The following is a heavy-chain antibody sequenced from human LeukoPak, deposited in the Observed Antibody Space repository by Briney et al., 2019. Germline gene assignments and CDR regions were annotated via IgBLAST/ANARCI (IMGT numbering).Heavy chain of an antibody. CDR2: IIPIFGAA. V-gene: IGHV1-69*01. Sequence: SVKVSCKASGGTFSSYAISWVRQAPGQGLEWMGGIIPIFGAANYAQKFQGRVTITADESTSTAYMELSSLRSEDTAVYYCARVGLRKAMILDYWGQGILVTVSS. CDR1: GGTFSSYA. D-gene: IGHD4-17*01. J-gene: IGHJ4*02. CDR3: ARVGLRKAMILDY.